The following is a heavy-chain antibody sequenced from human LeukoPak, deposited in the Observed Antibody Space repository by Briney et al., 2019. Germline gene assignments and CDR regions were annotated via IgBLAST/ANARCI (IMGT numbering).Heavy chain of an antibody. CDR1: GFTFSNYW. D-gene: IGHD6-19*01. V-gene: IGHV3-23*01. CDR2: ISGSGGST. J-gene: IGHJ4*02. Sequence: GGSLRLSCTASGFTFSNYWMSWVRQAPGKGLEWVSAISGSGGSTYYADSVKGRFTISRDNSKNTLYLQMNSLRAEDTAVYYCAAHSSGWYSMNYWGQGTLVTVSS. CDR3: AAHSSGWYSMNY.